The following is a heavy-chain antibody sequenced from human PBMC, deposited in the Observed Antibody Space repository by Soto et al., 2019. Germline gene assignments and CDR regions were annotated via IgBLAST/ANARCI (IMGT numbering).Heavy chain of an antibody. Sequence: QVQLVQSGAAVKKPGSSVKVSCQASGDTFSTHTITWVRHAPEQGLEWVGRIIPMLGITNYAQKVQGRVTLTADRSTSTAYMELRGLRSQDTAIYYCGRDHYCSSAFGFGDRDVWGRGTTVTVSS. CDR2: IIPMLGIT. J-gene: IGHJ6*04. CDR3: GRDHYCSSAFGFGDRDV. V-gene: IGHV1-69*08. CDR1: GDTFSTHT. D-gene: IGHD6-25*01.